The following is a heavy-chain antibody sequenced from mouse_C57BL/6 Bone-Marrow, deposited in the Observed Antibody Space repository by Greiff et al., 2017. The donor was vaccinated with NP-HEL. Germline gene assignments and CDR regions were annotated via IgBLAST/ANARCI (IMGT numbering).Heavy chain of an antibody. CDR2: ISSGSSTI. V-gene: IGHV5-17*01. CDR3: ARMGYYLFYWYFDV. D-gene: IGHD2-3*01. CDR1: GFTFRDYG. Sequence: EVQLVESGGGLVKPGGSLKLSCAASGFTFRDYGMHWVRQAPEKGLEWVAYISSGSSTIYYADTVKGRFTISRDNAKNTLFLQMTSLRSEDTAMYYCARMGYYLFYWYFDVWGTGTTVTVSS. J-gene: IGHJ1*03.